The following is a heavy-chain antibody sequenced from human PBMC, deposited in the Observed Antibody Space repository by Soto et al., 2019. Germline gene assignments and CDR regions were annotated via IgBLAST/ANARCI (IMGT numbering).Heavy chain of an antibody. D-gene: IGHD2-2*01. V-gene: IGHV1-69*01. J-gene: IGHJ6*02. Sequence: QVQLVQSGAEVKKPGSSVKVSCKASGGTFSSYAISWVRQAPGQGLEWMGGIIPISETTNYAQKFQGRVTITADESKSIAYMELSSLGSEDTAVYYCARSQGTSTSLEIYYYYYYGMDVWGQGTTVTVSS. CDR3: ARSQGTSTSLEIYYYYYYGMDV. CDR1: GGTFSSYA. CDR2: IIPISETT.